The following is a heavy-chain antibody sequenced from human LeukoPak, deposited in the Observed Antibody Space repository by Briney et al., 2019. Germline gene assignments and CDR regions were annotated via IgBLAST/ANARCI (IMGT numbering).Heavy chain of an antibody. Sequence: ASVKVSCKASGYTFTGYYMHWVRQAPGQGLEWMGWINPNSGGTNYAQKFQGWVTMTRDTSISTAYMELSRLRSDDTAVYYCARGACSGGSCYSDYWGQGTLVTVSS. CDR3: ARGACSGGSCYSDY. V-gene: IGHV1-2*04. CDR2: INPNSGGT. D-gene: IGHD2-15*01. CDR1: GYTFTGYY. J-gene: IGHJ4*02.